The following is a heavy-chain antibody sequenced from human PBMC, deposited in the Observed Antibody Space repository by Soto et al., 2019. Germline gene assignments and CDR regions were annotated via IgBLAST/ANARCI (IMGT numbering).Heavy chain of an antibody. J-gene: IGHJ6*02. CDR3: AREPFCSGGSCYPSWYDYYYGMDV. V-gene: IGHV1-3*05. D-gene: IGHD2-15*01. CDR1: GYTFTSYA. CDR2: INAGNGNT. Sequence: QVQLVQSGAEEKKPGASVKVSCKASGYTFTSYAMHWVRQAPGQRLEWMGWINAGNGNTKYSQKFQGRVTITMDTPGSTAYIDLSSMRSEDTAVYYCAREPFCSGGSCYPSWYDYYYGMDVWGQWTTVTVSS.